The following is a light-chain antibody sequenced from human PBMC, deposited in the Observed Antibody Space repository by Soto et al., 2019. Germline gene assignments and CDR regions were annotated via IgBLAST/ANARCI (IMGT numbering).Light chain of an antibody. CDR1: ESVSSHY. CDR2: GTG. V-gene: IGKV3-20*01. Sequence: EIVMTQSPGTVSLSPGERATLSCRASESVSSHYIGWYQQRRGQAPRLLIYGTGNRAPGIPDRFSGDGAGTDFTLAITRLEPEDFAVYYCQLYGSSVTFGGGTKVERK. CDR3: QLYGSSVT. J-gene: IGKJ4*01.